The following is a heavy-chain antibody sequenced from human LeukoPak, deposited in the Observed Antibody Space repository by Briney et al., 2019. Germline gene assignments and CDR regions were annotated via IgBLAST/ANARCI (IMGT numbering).Heavy chain of an antibody. CDR1: GFTFSSYG. CDR2: IRYDGSNK. CDR3: ARYSSSSWYTFDY. D-gene: IGHD6-13*01. V-gene: IGHV3-33*01. Sequence: GGSLRLSCAASGFTFSSYGMHWVRQAPGKGLEWVAVIRYDGSNKYYADSVKGRFTISRDNSKNTLYLQMNSLRAEDTAVYYCARYSSSSWYTFDYWGQGTLVTVSS. J-gene: IGHJ4*02.